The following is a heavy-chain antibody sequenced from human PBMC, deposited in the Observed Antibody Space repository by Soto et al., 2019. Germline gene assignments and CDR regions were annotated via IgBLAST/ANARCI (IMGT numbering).Heavy chain of an antibody. CDR1: GYTFTGYY. J-gene: IGHJ6*02. CDR2: INPNSGGT. V-gene: IGHV1-2*02. D-gene: IGHD2-2*01. CDR3: ARDREDIVVVPAAQGYYGMDV. Sequence: GASVKVSCKASGYTFTGYYMHWVRQAPGQGLEWMGWINPNSGGTNYAQKFQGRVTMTRDTSISTAYMELSRLRSDDTAVYYCARDREDIVVVPAAQGYYGMDVWGQGTTVTVS.